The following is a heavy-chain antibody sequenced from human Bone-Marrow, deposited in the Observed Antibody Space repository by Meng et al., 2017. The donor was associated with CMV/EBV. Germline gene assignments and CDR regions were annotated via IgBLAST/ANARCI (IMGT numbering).Heavy chain of an antibody. CDR3: ARANNLDS. CDR1: GFPFSGYW. Sequence: GESLKISCAASGFPFSGYWMNWVRQAPGKGLEWVANIEGEGRQKNYVDSVKGRFTISRDNANQSVHLQMNSLRVEDTAVYYCARANNLDSWGQGTRVTGSS. CDR2: IEGEGRQK. D-gene: IGHD1-14*01. V-gene: IGHV3-7*01. J-gene: IGHJ4*02.